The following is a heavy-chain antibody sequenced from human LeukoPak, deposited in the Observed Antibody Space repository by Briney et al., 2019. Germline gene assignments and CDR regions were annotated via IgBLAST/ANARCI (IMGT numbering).Heavy chain of an antibody. CDR2: INPNSGGT. CDR3: ARLFIAAAGTTDY. V-gene: IGHV1-2*02. D-gene: IGHD6-13*01. Sequence: ASVTVSCKASGYTFTGYYMHWVRQAPGQGLEWMGWINPNSGGTNYAQKFQGRVTMTRDTSISTAYMELSRLRSDDTAVYYCARLFIAAAGTTDYWGQGTLVTVSS. CDR1: GYTFTGYY. J-gene: IGHJ4*02.